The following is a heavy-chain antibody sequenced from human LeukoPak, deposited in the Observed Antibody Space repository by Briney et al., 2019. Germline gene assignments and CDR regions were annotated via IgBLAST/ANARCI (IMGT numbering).Heavy chain of an antibody. Sequence: GGSLRLSCAASGFTFTSYWMHWVRQAPGKGLVWVSRVNSDGSSITYADSVKGRFTISRDNAKNTLYLQMNSLRAEDTAVYYCARGRYYGMDVWGQGTTLTVSS. CDR1: GFTFTSYW. V-gene: IGHV3-74*01. CDR3: ARGRYYGMDV. CDR2: VNSDGSSI. J-gene: IGHJ6*02.